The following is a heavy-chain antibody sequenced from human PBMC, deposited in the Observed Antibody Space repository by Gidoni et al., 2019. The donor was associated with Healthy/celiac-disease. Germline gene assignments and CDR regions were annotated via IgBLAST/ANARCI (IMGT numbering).Heavy chain of an antibody. CDR3: ARGSSGLFDY. D-gene: IGHD6-19*01. CDR1: GGSISSSSYY. V-gene: IGHV4-39*07. J-gene: IGHJ4*02. Sequence: QLQLQESGPGLVKPSETLSLTCTVSGGSISSSSYYWGWIRQPPGKGLEWIGSIYYSGTTYYNPSLKSRVTISVDTSKNQFSLKLSSVTAADTAVYYCARGSSGLFDYWGQGTLVTVSS. CDR2: IYYSGTT.